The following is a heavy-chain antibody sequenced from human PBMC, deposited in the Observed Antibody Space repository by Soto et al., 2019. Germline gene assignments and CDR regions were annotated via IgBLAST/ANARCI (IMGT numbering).Heavy chain of an antibody. J-gene: IGHJ4*02. CDR2: IYIGDSDT. V-gene: IGHV5-51*01. CDR1: GYSFTSYW. Sequence: GESLKISCKGSGYSFTSYWIGWVRQMPGKGLEWMGIIYIGDSDTRYSPSFQGQVTISADKSISTAYLQWSSLKASDTAMYYCARLQAAAGDNDLTFDYWGQGTLVTVSS. D-gene: IGHD6-13*01. CDR3: ARLQAAAGDNDLTFDY.